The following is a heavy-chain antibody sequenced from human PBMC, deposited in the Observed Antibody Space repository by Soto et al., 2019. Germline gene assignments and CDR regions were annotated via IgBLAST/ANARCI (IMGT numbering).Heavy chain of an antibody. J-gene: IGHJ4*02. Sequence: PSETLSLTFAVSGGSISSGGYSWSWIRQPPGKGLEWIGYIYHSGSTYYNPSLKSRVIISLDRSKNQFSLKLSSVTAADTAVYYCARAGYSYGYYWGQGTLVTVSS. CDR3: ARAGYSYGYY. CDR1: GGSISSGGYS. CDR2: IYHSGST. D-gene: IGHD5-18*01. V-gene: IGHV4-30-2*01.